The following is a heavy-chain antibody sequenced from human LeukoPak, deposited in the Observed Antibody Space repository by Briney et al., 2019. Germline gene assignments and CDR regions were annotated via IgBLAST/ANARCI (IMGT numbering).Heavy chain of an antibody. J-gene: IGHJ4*02. V-gene: IGHV3-15*01. Sequence: GGSLRLSCAASGFTFSNAWMSWVRQAPGKGLEWVGRIKSKTDGGTTDYAAPVKGRFTISRDDSKNTPYLQMNSLKTEDTAVYYCTTGDDYVWGSYRYSSPPDYWGQGTLVTVSS. CDR1: GFTFSNAW. CDR2: IKSKTDGGTT. CDR3: TTGDDYVWGSYRYSSPPDY. D-gene: IGHD3-16*02.